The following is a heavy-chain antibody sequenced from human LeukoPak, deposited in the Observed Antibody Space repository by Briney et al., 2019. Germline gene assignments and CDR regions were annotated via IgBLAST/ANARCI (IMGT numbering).Heavy chain of an antibody. Sequence: GSLRLSCAASGFTFSSYGMHWVRQAPGKGLGWVAVIWYEGSNKYYADSVKGRFTISRDNCQNTLYLQMNSLRAEDTAVYYCAKGKYCYSSGSYSSFDYWGQGTLVTVSS. CDR2: IWYEGSNK. CDR1: GFTFSSYG. V-gene: IGHV3-33*06. J-gene: IGHJ4*02. D-gene: IGHD3-10*01. CDR3: AKGKYCYSSGSYSSFDY.